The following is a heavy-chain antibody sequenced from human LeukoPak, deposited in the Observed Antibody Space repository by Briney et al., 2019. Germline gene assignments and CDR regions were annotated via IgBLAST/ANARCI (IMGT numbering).Heavy chain of an antibody. J-gene: IGHJ4*02. Sequence: TPSETLSPTCTVSGGSISSYYWSWIRQPAGKGLEWIGRIYTSGSINYNPSLKSRVTMSVDTSKSQFSLKLSSVTAADAAVYYCARDYYDSSGYQVFDYWGQGTLVTVSS. CDR1: GGSISSYY. D-gene: IGHD3-22*01. CDR2: IYTSGSI. CDR3: ARDYYDSSGYQVFDY. V-gene: IGHV4-4*07.